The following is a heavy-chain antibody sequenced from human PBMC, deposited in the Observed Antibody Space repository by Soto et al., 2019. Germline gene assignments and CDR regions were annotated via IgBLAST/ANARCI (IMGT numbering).Heavy chain of an antibody. CDR2: IYYSGST. D-gene: IGHD5-12*01. CDR1: GGSISSYY. CDR3: ARAFNSWIFDY. Sequence: NPSETLSLTCTVSGGSISSYYWSWIRQPPGKGLEWIGYIYYSGSTNYNPSLKSRVTISVDTSKNQFSLKLSSVTAADTAVYYCARAFNSWIFDYWGQGTLVTVSS. V-gene: IGHV4-59*12. J-gene: IGHJ4*02.